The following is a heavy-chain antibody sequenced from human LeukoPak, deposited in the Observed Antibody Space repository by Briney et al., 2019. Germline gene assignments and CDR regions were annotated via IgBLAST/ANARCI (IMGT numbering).Heavy chain of an antibody. CDR1: GFTFSSYS. CDR3: AKAAPAMAQNWFGP. D-gene: IGHD5-18*01. J-gene: IGHJ5*02. Sequence: GGSLRLSCAASGFTFSSYSMNWVRQAPGKGLEWVSYISSSSSTIYYADSVKGRFTISRDNAKNSLYLQMNSLRAEDTAVYYCAKAAPAMAQNWFGPWGQGTLVTVSS. V-gene: IGHV3-48*01. CDR2: ISSSSSTI.